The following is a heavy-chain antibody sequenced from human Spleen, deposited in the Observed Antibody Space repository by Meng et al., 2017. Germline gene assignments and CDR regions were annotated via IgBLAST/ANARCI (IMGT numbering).Heavy chain of an antibody. V-gene: IGHV1-69*13. CDR3: AREGDYGDHYFDY. J-gene: IGHJ4*02. CDR1: GGTFSSYA. CDR2: IIPIFGTA. Sequence: SVKVSCKASGGTFSSYAISWVRQAPGQGLEWMGGIIPIFGTANYAQKFQGRVTITADESTSTAYMELSSLRSEDTAVYYCAREGDYGDHYFDYWGQGTLVTVSS. D-gene: IGHD4-17*01.